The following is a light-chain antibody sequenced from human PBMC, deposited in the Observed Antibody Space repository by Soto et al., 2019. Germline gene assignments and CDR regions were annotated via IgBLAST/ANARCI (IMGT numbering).Light chain of an antibody. V-gene: IGKV3-20*01. CDR3: QQYGRSSWT. J-gene: IGKJ1*01. Sequence: EIVLTQSPGTLSSSPGERATLSCRASQSVSSSYLAWYRQKPGQAPRLLIYAASSRATGIPDRFSGSGSGTDFPLTISRLEPEDFAVYYCQQYGRSSWTFGQGTKVEFK. CDR2: AAS. CDR1: QSVSSSY.